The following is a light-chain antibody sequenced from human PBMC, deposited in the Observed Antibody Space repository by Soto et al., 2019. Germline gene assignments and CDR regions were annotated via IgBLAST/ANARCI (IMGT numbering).Light chain of an antibody. CDR3: QQYNTYGT. CDR1: QSISIW. CDR2: DAS. Sequence: DIQMTQSPSTLSASVGDRVTITCRASQSISIWLAWYQQKPGKAPNLLIYDASSLESGVPSRFSGSGSGTQFTLTISSLQPDDFATYYCQQYNTYGTFGQGTKVDIK. V-gene: IGKV1-5*01. J-gene: IGKJ1*01.